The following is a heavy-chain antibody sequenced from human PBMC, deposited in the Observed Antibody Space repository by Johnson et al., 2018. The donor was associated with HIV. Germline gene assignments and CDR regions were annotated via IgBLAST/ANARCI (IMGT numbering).Heavy chain of an antibody. Sequence: VLLVESGGGLEQPGRSLRLSCAASGFNFDDYAMHWVRQVPGKGLAWVSAIRWNSGSRGYAGSVKGRFSIARDNAKNSLYLQMNRLTPEDTALYYCAKDIRPFYIGSGSFRDALDVWGQGTMVTVSS. J-gene: IGHJ3*01. CDR2: IRWNSGSR. CDR1: GFNFDDYA. D-gene: IGHD3-10*01. V-gene: IGHV3-9*01. CDR3: AKDIRPFYIGSGSFRDALDV.